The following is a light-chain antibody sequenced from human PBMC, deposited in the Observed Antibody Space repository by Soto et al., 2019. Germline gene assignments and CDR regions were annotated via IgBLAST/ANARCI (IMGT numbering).Light chain of an antibody. J-gene: IGKJ1*01. V-gene: IGKV1-39*01. Sequence: DIQMTQSPSSLSASVGDRVTITCRASQTISNFVNWYQQKLGRAPRLLIYAASSLQSGVPSRFSGSGSGTEFTLTISSLQSEDFAVYYCQQYNNWPPWTFGQGTKVDIK. CDR2: AAS. CDR3: QQYNNWPPWT. CDR1: QTISNF.